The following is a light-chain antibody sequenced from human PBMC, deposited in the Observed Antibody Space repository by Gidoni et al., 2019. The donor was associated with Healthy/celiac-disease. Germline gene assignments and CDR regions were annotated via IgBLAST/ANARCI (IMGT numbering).Light chain of an antibody. Sequence: DVVMPHSPLPLPVTPGEPASISCRSSQSLLHSNGYNYLDWYLQKPGQSPQLLIYLGSNRASGVPDRFSGSGSGTDFTLKISRVEAEDVGVYYCMQALQTPWTFGQGTKVEIK. V-gene: IGKV2-28*01. CDR2: LGS. CDR3: MQALQTPWT. CDR1: QSLLHSNGYNY. J-gene: IGKJ1*01.